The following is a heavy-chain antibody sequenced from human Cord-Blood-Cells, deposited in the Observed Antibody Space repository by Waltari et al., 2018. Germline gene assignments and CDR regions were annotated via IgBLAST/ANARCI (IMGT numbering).Heavy chain of an antibody. CDR2: IYPSGST. J-gene: IGHJ4*02. V-gene: IGHV4-4*07. CDR1: GGSISSYY. CDR3: ARVEGYSGYDYFDY. Sequence: QVQLQESGPGLVKPSETLSLTCTVSGGSISSYYWSWIRQPAGKGLAWMGRIYPSGSTNYNPSLESRVTMSVDTSKNQFSLKLSSVTAADTAVYYCARVEGYSGYDYFDYWGQGTLVTVSS. D-gene: IGHD5-12*01.